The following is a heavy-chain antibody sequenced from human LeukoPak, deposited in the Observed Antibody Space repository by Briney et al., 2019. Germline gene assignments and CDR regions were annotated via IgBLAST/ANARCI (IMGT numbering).Heavy chain of an antibody. V-gene: IGHV3-9*01. J-gene: IGHJ4*02. CDR3: AREDSSGYPTPDY. D-gene: IGHD6-19*01. CDR2: ISWNSGSI. Sequence: PGGSLRLSCAASGFTFDDYAMHWVRQAPGKGLEWVSGISWNSGSIGYADSVKGRFTISRDNAKNSLYLQMNSLRAEDTAVYYCAREDSSGYPTPDYWGQGTLVTVSS. CDR1: GFTFDDYA.